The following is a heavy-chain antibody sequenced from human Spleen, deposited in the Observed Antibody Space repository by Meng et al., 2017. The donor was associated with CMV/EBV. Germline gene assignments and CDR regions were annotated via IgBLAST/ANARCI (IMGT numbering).Heavy chain of an antibody. D-gene: IGHD6-19*01. J-gene: IGHJ4*02. Sequence: TGYNIPRQGISWKREGPGQELEWVGWNSAYSSNTEYAQEFKGGVTITRDTYTTTGYMELRSLTSDDSAVYYCARRDSVGGPYFFDYWGQGTLVTVSS. CDR3: ARRDSVGGPYFFDY. CDR1: GYNIPRQG. V-gene: IGHV1-18*01. CDR2: NSAYSSNT.